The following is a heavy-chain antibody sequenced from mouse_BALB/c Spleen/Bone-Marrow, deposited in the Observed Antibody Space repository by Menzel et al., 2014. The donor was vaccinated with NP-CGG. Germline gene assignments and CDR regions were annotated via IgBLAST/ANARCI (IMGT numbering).Heavy chain of an antibody. V-gene: IGHV5-12*02. Sequence: DVMLVESGGGLVQPGGSLKLSCATSGFTFXDYYMYWVRQTPEKRLEWVAYISNGGGSTYYPDTVKGRFTISRDNAKNTLYLQMSRLKSEDTAMYYCARHLYGNYGAMDYWGQGTSVTVSS. D-gene: IGHD2-1*01. CDR2: ISNGGGST. CDR3: ARHLYGNYGAMDY. CDR1: GFTFXDYY. J-gene: IGHJ4*01.